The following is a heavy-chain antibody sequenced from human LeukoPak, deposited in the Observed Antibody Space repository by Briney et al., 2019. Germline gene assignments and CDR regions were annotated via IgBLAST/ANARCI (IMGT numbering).Heavy chain of an antibody. CDR3: ARSSGSYEEAFDAFDI. J-gene: IGHJ3*02. CDR1: GFTFSSYS. Sequence: PGGSLRLSCAASGFTFSSYSMNWVRQAPGKGLEWVSSINSSSSYIYYADSVKGRFAISRDNAKNSLYLQMNSLRAEDTAVYYCARSSGSYEEAFDAFDIWGQGTMVTVSS. D-gene: IGHD3-10*01. CDR2: INSSSSYI. V-gene: IGHV3-21*01.